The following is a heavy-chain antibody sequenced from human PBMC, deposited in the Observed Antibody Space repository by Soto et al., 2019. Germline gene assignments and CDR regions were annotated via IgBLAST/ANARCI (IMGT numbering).Heavy chain of an antibody. CDR2: IYHSGST. D-gene: IGHD3-22*01. Sequence: QVQLQESGPGLVKPSETLSLTCGVSGYSISSGYYWGWIRQPPGKGLEWIGSIYHSGSTYYNPSLKSRVAISVDTSKNQFSLKLTSVTAADTAVYFGARIPYDSSGYGDYWGQGTLVAVSS. CDR3: ARIPYDSSGYGDY. V-gene: IGHV4-38-2*01. J-gene: IGHJ4*02. CDR1: GYSISSGYY.